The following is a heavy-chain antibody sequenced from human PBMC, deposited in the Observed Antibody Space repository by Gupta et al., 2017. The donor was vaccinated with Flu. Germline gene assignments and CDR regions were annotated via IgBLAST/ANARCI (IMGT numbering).Heavy chain of an antibody. D-gene: IGHD3-22*01. CDR3: AKTRDINYDSNRYDGDFDY. CDR1: GFAFPDYA. CDR2: IRWTRERV. V-gene: IGHV3-9*01. J-gene: IGHJ4*02. Sequence: EVQLVESGGALVQPGRYLRLSCTASGFAFPDYAISWVRRVPGKGLEWVSGIRWTRERVGYADSVRGRFTISRDNAKNSLDLQMNRLRVEDTALYYCAKTRDINYDSNRYDGDFDYWGLGTLVTVSS.